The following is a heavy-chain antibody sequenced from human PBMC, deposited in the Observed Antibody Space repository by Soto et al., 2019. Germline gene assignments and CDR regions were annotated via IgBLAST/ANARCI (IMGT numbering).Heavy chain of an antibody. V-gene: IGHV3-33*08. Sequence: GGSLRLSCAASGFTFSSYGMHWVRQAPGKGLEWVAVIWYDGSNKYYADSVKGRFTISRDNSKNTLYLQMNSLRAEDTAVYYCARDLVIAARPEDNYMDVWGKGTTVNVSS. J-gene: IGHJ6*03. CDR2: IWYDGSNK. CDR3: ARDLVIAARPEDNYMDV. CDR1: GFTFSSYG. D-gene: IGHD6-6*01.